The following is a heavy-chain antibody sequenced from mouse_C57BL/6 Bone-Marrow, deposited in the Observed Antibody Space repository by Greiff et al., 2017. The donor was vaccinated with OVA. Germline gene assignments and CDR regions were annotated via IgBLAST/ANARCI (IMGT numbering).Heavy chain of an antibody. CDR3: TFYYYGSSLYYFDY. V-gene: IGHV1-5*01. D-gene: IGHD1-1*01. J-gene: IGHJ2*01. CDR2: IYPGNSDT. Sequence: EVQRVESGTVLARPGASVKMSCKTSGYTFTSYWMHWVKQRPGQGLEWIGAIYPGNSDTSYNQKFKGKAKLTAVTSASTAYMELSSLTNEDSAVYYCTFYYYGSSLYYFDYWGQGTTLTVSS. CDR1: GYTFTSYW.